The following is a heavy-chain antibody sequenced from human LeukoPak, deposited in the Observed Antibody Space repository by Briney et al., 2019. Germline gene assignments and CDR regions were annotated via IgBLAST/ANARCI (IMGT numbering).Heavy chain of an antibody. CDR2: IYHSGST. V-gene: IGHV4-4*02. CDR1: GGSISSSNW. J-gene: IGHJ3*02. CDR3: ARRTTITANGAFDI. D-gene: IGHD5-18*01. Sequence: SGTLSLTCAVSGGSISSSNWWSWVRQPPGKGLEWIGEIYHSGSTNYNPSLKSRVTISLDTSKNHFSLKLSSVTAADTGVYYCARRTTITANGAFDIWGQGTMVTVSS.